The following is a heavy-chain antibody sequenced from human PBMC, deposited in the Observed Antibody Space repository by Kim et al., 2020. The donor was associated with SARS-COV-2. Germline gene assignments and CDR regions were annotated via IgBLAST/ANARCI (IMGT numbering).Heavy chain of an antibody. Sequence: SETLSLTCAVYGGSFSGYYWSWVRQPPGKGLEWIGEINHSGSTNYNPSLKSRVTISVDTSKNQFSLKLSTVTAADTAVYYCARGRGLIVVVTAWAFDIWGQGTMVTVSS. CDR2: INHSGST. V-gene: IGHV4-34*01. CDR3: ARGRGLIVVVTAWAFDI. D-gene: IGHD2-21*02. J-gene: IGHJ3*02. CDR1: GGSFSGYY.